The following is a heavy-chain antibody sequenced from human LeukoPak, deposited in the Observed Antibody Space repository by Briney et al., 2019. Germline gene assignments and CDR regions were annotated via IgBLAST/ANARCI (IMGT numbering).Heavy chain of an antibody. CDR1: GGSISSYY. V-gene: IGHV4-59*01. CDR3: ARTYYYDSSGYYLYYFDY. Sequence: SETLSLTCAVSGGSISSYYWSWIRQPPGKGLEWIGYIYYSGSTNYNPSLKSRVTISVDTSKNQFSLKLSSVTAAGTAVYYCARTYYYDSSGYYLYYFDYWGQGTLVTVSS. J-gene: IGHJ4*02. D-gene: IGHD3-22*01. CDR2: IYYSGST.